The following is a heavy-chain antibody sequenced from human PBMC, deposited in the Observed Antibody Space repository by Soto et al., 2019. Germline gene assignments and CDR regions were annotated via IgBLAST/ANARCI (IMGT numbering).Heavy chain of an antibody. D-gene: IGHD6-19*01. CDR3: ARRYTSGLTFDF. CDR2: INCGSGNT. J-gene: IGHJ4*02. V-gene: IGHV1-3*01. Sequence: QVQLVQSGAEVKQPGASASVSCKASGYNFTTYVVHWLRQAPGQGPEWMGWINCGSGNTVYSQKFQGRVTFTRDTSARTAYMDLNSLTSRDTAVYYCARRYTSGLTFDFWGRGALVTVSS. CDR1: GYNFTTYV.